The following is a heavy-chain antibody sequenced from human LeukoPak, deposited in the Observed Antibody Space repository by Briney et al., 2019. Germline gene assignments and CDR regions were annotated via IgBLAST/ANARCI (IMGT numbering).Heavy chain of an antibody. CDR3: ACTVYYYDSSGYYYDAYNFDY. CDR1: GFTFSSYG. J-gene: IGHJ4*02. D-gene: IGHD3-22*01. V-gene: IGHV3-30*03. CDR2: ISYDGSNK. Sequence: PGGSLRLSCAASGFTFSSYGMHWVRQAPGKGLEWVAVISYDGSNKYYADSVKGRFTISRDNSKNTLYLQMNSLRAEDTAVYYCACTVYYYDSSGYYYDAYNFDYWGQGTLVTVSS.